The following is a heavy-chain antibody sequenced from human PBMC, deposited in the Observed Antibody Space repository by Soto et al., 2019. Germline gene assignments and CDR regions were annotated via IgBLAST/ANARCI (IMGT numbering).Heavy chain of an antibody. CDR1: GFTFSSYS. Sequence: EVQLVESGGGLVKPGGSLRLSCAASGFTFSSYSMNWVRQAPGKGLEWVSSISSSSSYIYYADSVKGRFTVSRDNAKNSLYLQMNSLRAEDTAVYYCARAELLPYFFDYWGQGTLVTVSS. J-gene: IGHJ4*02. D-gene: IGHD5-12*01. V-gene: IGHV3-21*01. CDR3: ARAELLPYFFDY. CDR2: ISSSSSYI.